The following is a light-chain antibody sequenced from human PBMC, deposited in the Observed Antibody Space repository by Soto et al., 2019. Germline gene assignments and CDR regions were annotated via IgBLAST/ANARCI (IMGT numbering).Light chain of an antibody. Sequence: QSVLTQPPSVSGAPGQRVTISCTGSSSNIGALYDVNWYQQLPGTAPKLLIYDNNNRPSGVPDRFSGSKSGTSASLAITGLQAEDEADYYCHSYDNSLSGHVVFGGGTKVTVL. CDR3: HSYDNSLSGHVV. V-gene: IGLV1-40*01. J-gene: IGLJ2*01. CDR1: SSNIGALYD. CDR2: DNN.